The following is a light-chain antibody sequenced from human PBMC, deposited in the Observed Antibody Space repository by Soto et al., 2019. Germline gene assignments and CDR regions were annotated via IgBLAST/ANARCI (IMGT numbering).Light chain of an antibody. Sequence: QSVLTQPPSVSGAPGQRVTISCTGSSSNIGAGYDVHWYQQLPGTAPKLLIYGNSNRPSGVPDRFSGSKSGTSASLAITGLQAEYEADYYCQSYDSSLKVFGTATKVTVL. J-gene: IGLJ1*01. CDR2: GNS. CDR3: QSYDSSLKV. CDR1: SSNIGAGYD. V-gene: IGLV1-40*01.